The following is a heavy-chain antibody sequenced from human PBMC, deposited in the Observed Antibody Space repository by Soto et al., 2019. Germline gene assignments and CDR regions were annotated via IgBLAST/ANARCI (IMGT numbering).Heavy chain of an antibody. Sequence: SETLSLTCTVSGGSISSYYWSWFRQPPGKGLEWIGYIYYSGSTNYNPSLKSRVTISVDTSKNQFSLKLSSVTAADTAVYYCARERRSGGDFDYWGQGTLVTVS. CDR2: IYYSGST. D-gene: IGHD2-15*01. J-gene: IGHJ4*02. V-gene: IGHV4-59*01. CDR1: GGSISSYY. CDR3: ARERRSGGDFDY.